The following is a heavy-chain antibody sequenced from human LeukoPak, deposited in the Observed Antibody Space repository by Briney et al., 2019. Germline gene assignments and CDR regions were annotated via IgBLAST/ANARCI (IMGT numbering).Heavy chain of an antibody. CDR1: GFTFSSYG. J-gene: IGHJ4*02. V-gene: IGHV3-30*02. Sequence: GGSLRLSCAASGFTFSSYGMHWVRQAPGKGLEWVAFIRYDGSNKYYADSVKGRFTISRDNSKNTLYLQMNSLRAEDTAVYYCAKDIYSGSYPVGCYFDYWGQGTLVTVSP. CDR3: AKDIYSGSYPVGCYFDY. D-gene: IGHD1-26*01. CDR2: IRYDGSNK.